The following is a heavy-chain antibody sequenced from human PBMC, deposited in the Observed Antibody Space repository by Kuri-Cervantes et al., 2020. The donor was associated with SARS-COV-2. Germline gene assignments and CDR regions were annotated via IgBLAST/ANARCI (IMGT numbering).Heavy chain of an antibody. CDR2: IYPGDSDT. CDR3: ARSSTPSVVIATSPLDY. V-gene: IGHV5-51*01. CDR1: GYSFTSYR. D-gene: IGHD2-21*01. Sequence: GESLKISCKGSGYSFTSYRIGWVRQMPGKGLEWMGIIYPGDSDTRYSPSFQGQVTISADKAISTSYLQWSSLKASGTAMYYCARSSTPSVVIATSPLDYWGQGTLVTVSS. J-gene: IGHJ4*02.